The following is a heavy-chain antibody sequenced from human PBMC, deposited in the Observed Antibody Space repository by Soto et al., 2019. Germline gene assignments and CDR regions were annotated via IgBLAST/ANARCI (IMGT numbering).Heavy chain of an antibody. CDR1: GGSFSGYY. J-gene: IGHJ6*02. V-gene: IGHV4-34*01. Sequence: SETLSLTCAVYGGSFSGYYWSWIRQPPGKGLEWIGEINHSGSTNYNPSLKSRVTISVDTSKNQFSLKLSSVPAADTAVYYCARVGAVGYCGGDCYYYYGMDVWGQGTTVTVSS. D-gene: IGHD2-21*02. CDR3: ARVGAVGYCGGDCYYYYGMDV. CDR2: INHSGST.